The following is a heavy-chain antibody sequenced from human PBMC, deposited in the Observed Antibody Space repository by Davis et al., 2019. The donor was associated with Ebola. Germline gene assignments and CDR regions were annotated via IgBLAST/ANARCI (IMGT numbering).Heavy chain of an antibody. V-gene: IGHV1-69*04. J-gene: IGHJ6*02. CDR3: ARARGYCSGGSCWGYYYGMDV. CDR2: IIPILGIA. Sequence: AASVKVSCKASGYTFTTYGISWVRQAPGQGLEWMGRIIPILGIANYAQKFQGRVTITADKSTSTAYLELSSLRSEDTAVYYCARARGYCSGGSCWGYYYGMDVWGQGTTVTVSS. CDR1: GYTFTTYG. D-gene: IGHD2-15*01.